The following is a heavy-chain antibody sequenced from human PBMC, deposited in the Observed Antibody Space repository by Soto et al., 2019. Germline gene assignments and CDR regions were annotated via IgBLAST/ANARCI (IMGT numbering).Heavy chain of an antibody. J-gene: IGHJ6*02. CDR3: TRRKWKSEREDV. Sequence: GSLGRACTASGFTFRVSAVHWVRQASGKGLEWVGRIRSKANSYATAYAASVKGRFTISRDDSKSTAYLQMNSLKTEDTAVYYCTRRKWKSEREDVWGQGTTVTVSS. CDR1: GFTFRVSA. V-gene: IGHV3-73*01. CDR2: IRSKANSYAT. D-gene: IGHD1-1*01.